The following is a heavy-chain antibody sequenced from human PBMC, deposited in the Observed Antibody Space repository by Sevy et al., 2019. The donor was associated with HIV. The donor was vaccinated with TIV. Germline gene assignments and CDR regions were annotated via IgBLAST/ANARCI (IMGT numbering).Heavy chain of an antibody. D-gene: IGHD3-3*01. J-gene: IGHJ4*02. CDR3: AREVGGFNWRPYYFES. V-gene: IGHV3-7*01. CDR2: IKQDESEE. CDR1: GFTFSDYW. Sequence: GGSLRLSCAASGFTFSDYWMSWVRHGPGKGLEWVATIKQDESEEYYVDSVKGRFAISRDNGQKSVSLQMSGLRVEDTALYYCAREVGGFNWRPYYFESWGQGTLVTLSS.